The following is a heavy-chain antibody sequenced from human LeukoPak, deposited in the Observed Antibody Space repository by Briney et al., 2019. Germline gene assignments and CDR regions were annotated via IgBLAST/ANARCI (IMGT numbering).Heavy chain of an antibody. Sequence: SETLSLTCTVSGGSIYSYYWSWIRQPPGKGLEWIGYIYYSGTTNYNPSLNSRVTISVDTSKNQFSLKLRSVTAADTAVYYCARDYGDVPPDWYYDLWGRGTLVTVSS. CDR1: GGSIYSYY. J-gene: IGHJ2*01. D-gene: IGHD4-17*01. CDR2: IYYSGTT. CDR3: ARDYGDVPPDWYYDL. V-gene: IGHV4-59*01.